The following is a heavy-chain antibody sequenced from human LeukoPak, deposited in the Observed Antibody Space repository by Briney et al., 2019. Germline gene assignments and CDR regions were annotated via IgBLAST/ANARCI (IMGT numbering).Heavy chain of an antibody. J-gene: IGHJ4*02. D-gene: IGHD3-3*01. Sequence: GGSLRLSCAASGFTFSSYAMRWVRQAPGKGLEWVSGISGSGVRTNYADSVKGRFTISRDNSKNTLSLQMNSLRAEDTALYFCTKGFGYYFDYWGQGTLVTVSS. CDR3: TKGFGYYFDY. V-gene: IGHV3-23*01. CDR2: ISGSGVRT. CDR1: GFTFSSYA.